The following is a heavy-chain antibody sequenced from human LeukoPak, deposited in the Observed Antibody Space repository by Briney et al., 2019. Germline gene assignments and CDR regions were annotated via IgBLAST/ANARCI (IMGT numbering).Heavy chain of an antibody. Sequence: GGSLRLSCAASGFTFDDYAMHWVRQAPGKGLEWVSGISWNSGSIGYADSVKGRFTISRDNARNSLYLQMNSLGAEDMALYYCARSREYSSSARYFDYWGQGTLVTVPS. CDR3: ARSREYSSSARYFDY. CDR1: GFTFDDYA. J-gene: IGHJ4*02. V-gene: IGHV3-9*03. CDR2: ISWNSGSI. D-gene: IGHD6-6*01.